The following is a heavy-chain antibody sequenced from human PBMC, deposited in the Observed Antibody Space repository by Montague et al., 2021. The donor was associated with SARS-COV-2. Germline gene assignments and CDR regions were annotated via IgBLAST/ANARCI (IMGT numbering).Heavy chain of an antibody. CDR2: IYYSGST. D-gene: IGHD6-19*01. Sequence: TLSLTCTVSGGSINCGGYYWSWIRQHPGKGLEWIGYIYYSGSTXYNPSLKSRLTISVDTSKNQFSLKLSSVTAADTAVYYCARVHFVSSGWYPDAFDIWGQGTMVTVSS. J-gene: IGHJ3*02. V-gene: IGHV4-31*03. CDR3: ARVHFVSSGWYPDAFDI. CDR1: GGSINCGGYY.